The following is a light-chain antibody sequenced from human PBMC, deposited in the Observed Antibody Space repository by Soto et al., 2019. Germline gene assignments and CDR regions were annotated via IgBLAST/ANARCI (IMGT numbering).Light chain of an antibody. CDR3: LQHNSFPRT. V-gene: IGKV3-15*01. CDR2: GAS. CDR1: QSVSSN. Sequence: EIVMTQSPATLSVSPGERATLSCRASQSVSSNLAWYQQKPGQAPRLLIYGASTRATGIPARFSGSGSGTEFTLTISSLQSEDVATYYCLQHNSFPRTFGGGTKVEIK. J-gene: IGKJ4*01.